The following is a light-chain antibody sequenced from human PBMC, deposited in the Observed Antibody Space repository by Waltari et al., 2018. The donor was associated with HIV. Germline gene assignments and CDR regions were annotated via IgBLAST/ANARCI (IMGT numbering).Light chain of an antibody. Sequence: DIQMTQSPSSLSASVGGRVTITFRASQNINSYLNWYQHKPGKAPKLLVYAASRLQGGVPSRFSGSGSGTEFTLTISSLQPDDFATYYCQQSFSSPSFGQGTRVEIK. CDR3: QQSFSSPS. CDR1: QNINSY. CDR2: AAS. J-gene: IGKJ1*01. V-gene: IGKV1-39*01.